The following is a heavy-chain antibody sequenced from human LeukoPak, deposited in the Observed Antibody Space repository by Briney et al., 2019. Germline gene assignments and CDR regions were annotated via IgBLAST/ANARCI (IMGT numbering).Heavy chain of an antibody. Sequence: PSETLSLTCAVYGGSFRGYYWSWIRQPPGKGLEWIGEINHSGSTNYNPSLKSRVTISVDTSKNQFSLKLSSVTAADTAVYYCARGRDYYDFWSGYKPYDYWGQGTLVTVSS. J-gene: IGHJ4*02. CDR3: ARGRDYYDFWSGYKPYDY. D-gene: IGHD3-3*01. V-gene: IGHV4-34*01. CDR2: INHSGST. CDR1: GGSFRGYY.